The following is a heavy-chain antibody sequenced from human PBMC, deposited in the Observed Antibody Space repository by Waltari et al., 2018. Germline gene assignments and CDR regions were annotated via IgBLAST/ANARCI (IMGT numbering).Heavy chain of an antibody. CDR1: GYTFTSQW. V-gene: IGHV5-51*01. Sequence: EVQLVQSGAEVKKPGESLKISCKASGYTFTSQWIAWVRQMPGKGLEWMGIIDPGDSDTRYSPSFQGQVTISVDKSISTAYLQWSSLKASDTAIYYCARRGTGEEGRWFDPWGQGTLVTVSS. CDR2: IDPGDSDT. CDR3: ARRGTGEEGRWFDP. J-gene: IGHJ5*02. D-gene: IGHD7-27*01.